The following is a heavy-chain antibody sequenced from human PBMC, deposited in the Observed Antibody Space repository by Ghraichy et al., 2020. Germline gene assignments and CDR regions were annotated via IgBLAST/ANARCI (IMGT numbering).Heavy chain of an antibody. D-gene: IGHD3-16*01. V-gene: IGHV3-9*01. CDR1: GFTFDDYA. J-gene: IGHJ2*01. CDR3: AKGPLGDLSRDWYFDL. CDR2: ISWNSGSI. Sequence: GGSLRLSCAASGFTFDDYAMHWVRQAPGKGLEWVSGISWNSGSIDYADSVKGRFTISRDKAKNSLYLQMNSLRAEDTALYYCAKGPLGDLSRDWYFDLWGRGTLVTVSS.